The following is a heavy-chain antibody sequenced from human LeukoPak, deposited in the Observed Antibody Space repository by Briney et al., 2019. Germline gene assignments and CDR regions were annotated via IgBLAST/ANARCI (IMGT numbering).Heavy chain of an antibody. V-gene: IGHV3-7*03. CDR2: IKQDGSEK. CDR3: AKEGGIGLYYFHD. Sequence: PGGSLRLSCAASGFTFSSYWMSWVRQAPGKGLEWVANIKQDGSEKYYVDSVKGRFTISRDNAKNSLYLQMNSLRAEDTAVYYCAKEGGIGLYYFHDWGQGTLVTVSS. CDR1: GFTFSSYW. D-gene: IGHD3/OR15-3a*01. J-gene: IGHJ4*02.